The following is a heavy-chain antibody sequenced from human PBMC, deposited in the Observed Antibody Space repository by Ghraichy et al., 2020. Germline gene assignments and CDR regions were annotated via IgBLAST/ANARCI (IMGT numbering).Heavy chain of an antibody. V-gene: IGHV3-48*02. D-gene: IGHD2-21*02. CDR3: ARNPGLRVDY. CDR2: ISSGSSTT. J-gene: IGHJ4*02. Sequence: GGSLRLSWAASGYIFSTVSMNWLRQAPGKGLEWVSYISSGSSTTYYADSVKDRFTISRDDAKNSLYLQMNSLRDDDTAVYYCARNPGLRVDYWGQGTLVTVSP. CDR1: GYIFSTVS.